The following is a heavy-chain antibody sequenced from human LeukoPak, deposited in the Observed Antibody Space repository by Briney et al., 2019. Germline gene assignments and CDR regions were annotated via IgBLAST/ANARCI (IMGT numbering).Heavy chain of an antibody. CDR2: IWYDGSNK. CDR1: GFTFSSYG. CDR3: AKDGTELSGSYLL. V-gene: IGHV3-33*06. Sequence: GGSLRLSCAASGFTFSSYGMHWVRQAPGKGLEWVAVIWYDGSNKYYADSVKGRFTISRDNSKNTLYLQMNSLRAEDTAVYYCAKDGTELSGSYLLWGQGTLVTVSS. D-gene: IGHD1-26*01. J-gene: IGHJ4*02.